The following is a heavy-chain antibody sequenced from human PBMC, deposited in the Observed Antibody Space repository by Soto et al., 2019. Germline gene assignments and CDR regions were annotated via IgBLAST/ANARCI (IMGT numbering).Heavy chain of an antibody. CDR3: ALSEGYCSSTICYAWFDP. CDR2: IYWDDDK. V-gene: IGHV2-5*02. Sequence: QITLKESGPTLVKPTQTLTLTCTFSGFSLSTSGVGVGWIRQPPGKALEWLALIYWDDDKRYSPSLKSRLTITKDTSKNQVVLTMTNMDPVDTATYYCALSEGYCSSTICYAWFDPWGQGTLVTVSS. J-gene: IGHJ5*02. D-gene: IGHD2-2*01. CDR1: GFSLSTSGVG.